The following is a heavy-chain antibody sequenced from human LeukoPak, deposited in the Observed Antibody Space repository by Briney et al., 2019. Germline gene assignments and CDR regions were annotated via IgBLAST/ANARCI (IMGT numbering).Heavy chain of an antibody. Sequence: PSETLSLTCAVYGGSFSGYYWSWIRQPPGKGLEWIGEINHSGSTNYNPSLKSRVTISVDTSKNHFSLRLSSVTAADRAVYYCAREARTTAWDYWGQGTLVTVSS. D-gene: IGHD4-17*01. V-gene: IGHV4-34*01. CDR1: GGSFSGYY. CDR2: INHSGST. CDR3: AREARTTAWDY. J-gene: IGHJ4*02.